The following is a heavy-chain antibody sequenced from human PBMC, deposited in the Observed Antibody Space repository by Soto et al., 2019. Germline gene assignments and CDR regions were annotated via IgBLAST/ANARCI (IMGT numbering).Heavy chain of an antibody. Sequence: QVQLQESGPGLVKPSETLSLTCTVSGGSMSSFSWNWIRQPPGKGLEWIGDVSYSGSTNYNPSLKSRVTISVDTSKNQFSLNLSSVTAADTALYYCASGRALDPRGQGTLVTVSS. J-gene: IGHJ5*02. V-gene: IGHV4-59*01. CDR3: ASGRALDP. CDR2: VSYSGST. CDR1: GGSMSSFS.